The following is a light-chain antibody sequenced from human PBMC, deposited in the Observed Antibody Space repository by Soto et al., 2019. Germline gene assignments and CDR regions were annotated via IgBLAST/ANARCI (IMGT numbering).Light chain of an antibody. CDR2: AAT. J-gene: IGKJ2*01. CDR1: QSISTS. Sequence: DIQMTQSPSSLSASVGDRVTITCRASQSISTSLNWYQQKPGIAPKLLIYAATTLQSGVPSRFRGSGSGTEFTLTISGLQPEDFATYYCQQSYHSPMYTFGQGTDLEIK. CDR3: QQSYHSPMYT. V-gene: IGKV1-39*01.